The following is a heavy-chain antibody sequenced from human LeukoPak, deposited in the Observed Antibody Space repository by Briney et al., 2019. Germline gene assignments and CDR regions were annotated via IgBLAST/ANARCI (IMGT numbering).Heavy chain of an antibody. D-gene: IGHD3-3*01. CDR3: AKGFRNLEWSHNWFDP. V-gene: IGHV3-9*01. CDR2: ISWNSGSI. Sequence: GGSLRLSCAASGFTFDDYAMHWVRQAPGKGLEWVSGISWNSGSIGYADSVKGRFTISRDNAKNSLYLQMNSLRAEDTALYYCAKGFRNLEWSHNWFDPWGQGTLVTVSS. CDR1: GFTFDDYA. J-gene: IGHJ5*02.